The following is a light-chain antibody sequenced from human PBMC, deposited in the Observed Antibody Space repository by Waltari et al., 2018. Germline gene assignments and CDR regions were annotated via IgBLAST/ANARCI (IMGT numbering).Light chain of an antibody. CDR1: NFDVGGYNY. V-gene: IGLV2-11*01. CDR3: CSYAGRSTWV. J-gene: IGLJ3*02. Sequence: QSALTQPRSVSGSPGQSVTISCTGPNFDVGGYNYVSWYQQHPGKAPKLMIYNVNERLSGVPDRFSGSKSGNTASLTISGLQAEDEADYFCCSYAGRSTWVFGGGTKVTVL. CDR2: NVN.